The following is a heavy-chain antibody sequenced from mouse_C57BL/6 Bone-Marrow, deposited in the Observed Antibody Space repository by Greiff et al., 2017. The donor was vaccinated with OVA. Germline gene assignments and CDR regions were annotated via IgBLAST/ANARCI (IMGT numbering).Heavy chain of an antibody. CDR1: GFNIKDYY. CDR3: ARGTTVKSEYYFDY. J-gene: IGHJ2*01. D-gene: IGHD2-5*01. V-gene: IGHV14-2*01. CDR2: IDPEDGET. Sequence: VQLKHSGAELVKPGASVKLSCTASGFNIKDYYMHWVKQRTEQGLEWIGRIDPEDGETKYAPKFQGKATITADTSSNTAYLQLSSLTSEDAAVYYCARGTTVKSEYYFDYWGQGTTLTVSS.